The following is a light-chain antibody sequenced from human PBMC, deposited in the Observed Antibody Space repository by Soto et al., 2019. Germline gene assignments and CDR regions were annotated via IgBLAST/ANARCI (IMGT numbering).Light chain of an antibody. J-gene: IGKJ2*01. CDR3: LQDHNYPFT. Sequence: AIQMTQSPSSLSASVGDRVTITCRASQDIRKDLAWYQQKPGKAPQILIYGASTLQTGVASRFSGSGSATDLTLTISSLQPEDSAAYYCLQDHNYPFTFGQGTKLDIK. CDR2: GAS. CDR1: QDIRKD. V-gene: IGKV1-6*01.